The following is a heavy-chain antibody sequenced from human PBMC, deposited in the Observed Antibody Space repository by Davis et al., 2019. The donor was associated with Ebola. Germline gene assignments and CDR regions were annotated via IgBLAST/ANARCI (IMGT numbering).Heavy chain of an antibody. CDR3: ARGPYSSPRGRFDY. V-gene: IGHV4-39*01. Sequence: MPSETLSLTCTVSGGSISSRSYYWGWIRQPPGKGLEWIGSIYYSGSTYYNASLKRRVTISVDTSKNQFSLKLSSVTAADTAVYYCARGPYSSPRGRFDYWGQGTLVTVSS. J-gene: IGHJ4*02. D-gene: IGHD6-13*01. CDR1: GGSISSRSYY. CDR2: IYYSGST.